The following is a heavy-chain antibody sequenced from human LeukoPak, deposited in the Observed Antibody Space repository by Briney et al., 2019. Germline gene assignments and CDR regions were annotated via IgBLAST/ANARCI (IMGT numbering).Heavy chain of an antibody. CDR3: ARVGYDYVWGSYRYPPWDYYYYYMDV. D-gene: IGHD3-16*02. CDR1: GGSFSGYY. V-gene: IGHV4-34*01. Sequence: PSETLSLTCAVYGGSFSGYYWSWIRQPPGKGLEWIGEINHSGSTNYNPSLKSRVTISVDTSKNQFSLKLSSVTAADTAVYYCARVGYDYVWGSYRYPPWDYYYYYMDVWGKGTTVTVSS. CDR2: INHSGST. J-gene: IGHJ6*03.